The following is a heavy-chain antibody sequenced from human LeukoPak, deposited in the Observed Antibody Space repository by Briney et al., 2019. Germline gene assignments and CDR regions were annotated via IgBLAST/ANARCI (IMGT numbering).Heavy chain of an antibody. CDR2: IIPIFGTA. J-gene: IGHJ3*02. CDR1: GGTFSSYA. V-gene: IGHV1-69*13. Sequence: GASVKVSCKASGGTFSSYAISWVRQAPGQGLEWMGGIIPIFGTANYAQKFQGRVTITADESTSTAYMELSSLRSEDTAVYYCASGVTIFAVATSAPMTVFDIWGQGTMVTVSS. D-gene: IGHD3-3*01. CDR3: ASGVTIFAVATSAPMTVFDI.